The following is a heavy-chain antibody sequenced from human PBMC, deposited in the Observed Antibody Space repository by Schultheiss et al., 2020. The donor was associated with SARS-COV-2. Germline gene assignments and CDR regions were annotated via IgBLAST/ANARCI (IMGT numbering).Heavy chain of an antibody. CDR2: ISYDGGHK. CDR1: GFTFSSYA. V-gene: IGHV3-30*04. J-gene: IGHJ6*03. D-gene: IGHD2-2*01. CDR3: ARDGSVPDYYYYFMDV. Sequence: GESLKISCAASGFTFSSYAMHWVRQAPGKGLEWVAVISYDGGHKFYADSLKGRFSISRDNSRDTLYLQMNNVRAEDTAVYYCARDGSVPDYYYYFMDVWGTGTTVTVSS.